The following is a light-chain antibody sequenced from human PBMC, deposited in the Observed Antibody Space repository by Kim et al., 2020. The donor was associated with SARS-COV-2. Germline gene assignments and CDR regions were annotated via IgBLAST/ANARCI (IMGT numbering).Light chain of an antibody. CDR1: QSVSSDS. J-gene: IGKJ2*01. CDR3: QQYGSSLYT. Sequence: EIVLTQSPGTLSLSPGARATLSCRASQSVSSDSLAWYQQKPGQAPRLLIYGASHRVTGTPDRFSGSGSGTDFTFTITRLESEDFVVYYCQQYGSSLYTFGQGTKLEI. V-gene: IGKV3-20*01. CDR2: GAS.